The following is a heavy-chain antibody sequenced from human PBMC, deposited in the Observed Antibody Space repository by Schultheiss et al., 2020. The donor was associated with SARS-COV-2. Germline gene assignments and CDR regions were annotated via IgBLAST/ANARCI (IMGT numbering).Heavy chain of an antibody. J-gene: IGHJ6*02. V-gene: IGHV3-33*01. CDR2: ISYDGTNK. Sequence: GGSLRLSCAASGFTFSSYGMHWVRQAPGKGLEWVAVISYDGTNKRYADSVKGRFTISRDTSKNTLHLQMSSLRAEDTAVYYCARDNYGSGAPMYYYGMDVWGQGTTVTVSS. D-gene: IGHD3-10*01. CDR3: ARDNYGSGAPMYYYGMDV. CDR1: GFTFSSYG.